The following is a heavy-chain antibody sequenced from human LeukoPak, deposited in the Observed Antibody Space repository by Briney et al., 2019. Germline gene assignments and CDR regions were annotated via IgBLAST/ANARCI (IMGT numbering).Heavy chain of an antibody. D-gene: IGHD7-27*01. V-gene: IGHV1-8*02. CDR3: ARAWVIARLGDALDM. J-gene: IGHJ3*02. Sequence: ASVKVSCKASGGTFSSYAINWVRQATGQGLEWMGWMNPNSGNTGYAQKFQGRVTMTRNTSISTAYMELSSLGSEDTAVYYCARAWVIARLGDALDMWGQGTMVTVYS. CDR2: MNPNSGNT. CDR1: GGTFSSYA.